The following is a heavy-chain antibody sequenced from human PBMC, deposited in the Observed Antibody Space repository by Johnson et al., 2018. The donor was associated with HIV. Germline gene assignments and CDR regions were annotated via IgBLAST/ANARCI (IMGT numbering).Heavy chain of an antibody. J-gene: IGHJ3*02. CDR3: ARDGKVGATPRRAFDI. CDR2: IRHDGSNK. V-gene: IGHV3-30*02. D-gene: IGHD1-26*01. CDR1: GLSFSNFG. Sequence: QVQLVESGGGVVQPGKSLTLSCVASGLSFSNFGIHWVRQAPGKGLEWVAFIRHDGSNKYFAESVKGRFTISRDNSKNTLYLQMNSLRAEDTAVYYCARDGKVGATPRRAFDIWGQGTMVTVSS.